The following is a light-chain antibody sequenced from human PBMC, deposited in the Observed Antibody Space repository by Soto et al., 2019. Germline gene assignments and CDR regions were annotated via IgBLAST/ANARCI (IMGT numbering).Light chain of an antibody. CDR3: SSYAGSSSFV. CDR1: SSDVGSYNL. CDR2: EVS. V-gene: IGLV2-23*02. J-gene: IGLJ1*01. Sequence: QSALTQPASVSGSPGQSITISCTGTSSDVGSYNLVSWYQQHPGKAPKLMIYEVSKRPSGVSNRFSGSKSGNTASLTIAGLQAEEEADYYCSSYAGSSSFVFGTGTKVTVL.